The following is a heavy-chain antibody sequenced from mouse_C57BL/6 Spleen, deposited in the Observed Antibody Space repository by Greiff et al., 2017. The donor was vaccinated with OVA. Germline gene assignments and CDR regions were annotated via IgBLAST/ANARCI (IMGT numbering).Heavy chain of an antibody. CDR1: GFTFSSYG. V-gene: IGHV5-6*01. CDR3: ARRAVDGYFFFAY. CDR2: ISSGGSYT. Sequence: EVQLVESGGDLVKPGGSLKLSCAASGFTFSSYGMSWVRQTPDKRLEWVATISSGGSYTYYPDSVKGRFTISRDNAKNTLYLQMSSLKSEDTAMYYCARRAVDGYFFFAYWGQGTLVTVSA. J-gene: IGHJ3*01. D-gene: IGHD2-3*01.